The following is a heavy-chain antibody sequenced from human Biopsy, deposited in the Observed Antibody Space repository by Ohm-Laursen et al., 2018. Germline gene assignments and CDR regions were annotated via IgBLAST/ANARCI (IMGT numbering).Heavy chain of an antibody. V-gene: IGHV4-39*01. J-gene: IGHJ5*02. CDR2: IFYSGST. CDR1: GGSISNNNYY. D-gene: IGHD3-22*01. Sequence: GTLSLTCTVSGGSISNNNYYWGWIRQPPGKGLEWIGSIFYSGSTQYKPSLKSRVNISVDTSKNQFSLKLNSVTAADTAVYYCARDYDTSGYYYVSWGQGTLVTVSS. CDR3: ARDYDTSGYYYVS.